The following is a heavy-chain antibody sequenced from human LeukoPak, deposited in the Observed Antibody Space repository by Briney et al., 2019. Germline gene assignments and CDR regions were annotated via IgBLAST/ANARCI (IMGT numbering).Heavy chain of an antibody. CDR1: GFNFSIYG. CDR2: VRYDQSAT. CDR3: VKDQGECPGSRCYLRFLEY. Sequence: GGSLRLSCAASGFNFSIYGMHWVRQAPGKGLEWVTFVRYDQSATVYADSVQGRFAISRDNSKNTVYLQMNSLRVEDTALYFCVKDQGECPGSRCYLRFLEYWGQGTLIIVSS. D-gene: IGHD3-3*01. V-gene: IGHV3-30*02. J-gene: IGHJ4*02.